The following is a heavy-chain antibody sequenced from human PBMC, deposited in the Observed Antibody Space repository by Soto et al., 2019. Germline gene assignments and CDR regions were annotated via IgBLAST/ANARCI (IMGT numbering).Heavy chain of an antibody. CDR3: ASEKTTLTRYYYYYGMDV. CDR1: GGSISSSSYY. D-gene: IGHD4-17*01. J-gene: IGHJ6*02. CDR2: IYYSGST. V-gene: IGHV4-39*01. Sequence: PSETLSLTCTVSGGSISSSSYYWGWIRQPPGKGLEWIGSIYYSGSTYYNPSLKSRVTISVDTSKNQFSLKLSSVTAADTAVYYCASEKTTLTRYYYYYGMDVWGQGTTVTVSS.